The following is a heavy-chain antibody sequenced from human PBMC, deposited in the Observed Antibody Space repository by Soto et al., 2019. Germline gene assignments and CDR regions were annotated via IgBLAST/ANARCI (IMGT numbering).Heavy chain of an antibody. D-gene: IGHD3-3*01. V-gene: IGHV1-2*04. CDR2: INPNSGGT. CDR1: GYTFTGYY. Sequence: ASVKVSCKASGYTFTGYYMHWVRQAPGQGLEWMGWINPNSGGTNYAQKFQGWVTMTRDTSISTAYMELSRLRSDDTAVYYCARDSTISLFFGVVTPYFDSWGQGTLVTVSS. CDR3: ARDSTISLFFGVVTPYFDS. J-gene: IGHJ4*02.